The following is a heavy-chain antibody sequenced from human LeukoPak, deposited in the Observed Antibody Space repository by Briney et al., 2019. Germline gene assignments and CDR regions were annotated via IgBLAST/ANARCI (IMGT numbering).Heavy chain of an antibody. CDR3: AKSAPSVLMVYAIPLLFDY. CDR2: IKGDGSST. Sequence: SGGSLRLSRAASGFTFSSYWMHWVRHTPGKGLVWVSRIKGDGSSTYYADSVKGRFTISRDNSKNTLYLQMNSLRAEDTAAYYCAKSAPSVLMVYAIPLLFDYWGQGTLVTVSS. V-gene: IGHV3-74*01. J-gene: IGHJ4*02. D-gene: IGHD2-8*01. CDR1: GFTFSSYW.